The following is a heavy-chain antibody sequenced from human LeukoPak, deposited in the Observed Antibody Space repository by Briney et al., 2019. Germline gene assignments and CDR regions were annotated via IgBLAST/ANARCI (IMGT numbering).Heavy chain of an antibody. CDR3: ATLRRSGWYIGD. J-gene: IGHJ4*02. CDR1: GYTFTDYY. V-gene: IGHV1-2*02. CDR2: INPYSGGT. Sequence: ASVKVFCKASGYTFTDYYIHWVRQAPGQGLEWMGWINPYSGGTNYAEKFQGRVTMTRDTSITTAYMELSSLRSDDTAIYYCATLRRSGWYIGDWGQGTLVTVSS. D-gene: IGHD6-19*01.